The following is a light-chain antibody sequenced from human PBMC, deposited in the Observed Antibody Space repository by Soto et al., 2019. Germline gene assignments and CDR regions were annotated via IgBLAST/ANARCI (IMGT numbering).Light chain of an antibody. Sequence: EIVLPQSPGTLSLSPGERATLSCRASQSVSSSYVAWYQQKPGQPPRLLIYGAGSRATGIPDRFSGSGSGTAVTFLISSLQPDDVAVYYCQQYDRTPYTFGQGTNLEIK. J-gene: IGKJ2*01. V-gene: IGKV3-20*01. CDR1: QSVSSSY. CDR2: GAG. CDR3: QQYDRTPYT.